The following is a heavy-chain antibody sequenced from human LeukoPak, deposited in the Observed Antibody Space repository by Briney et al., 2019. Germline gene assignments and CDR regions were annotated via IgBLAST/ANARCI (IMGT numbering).Heavy chain of an antibody. CDR3: ARGIYDFWSGYYVYYYYYGMDV. V-gene: IGHV4-34*01. D-gene: IGHD3-3*01. Sequence: SETLSLTCAVYGGSFSGYYWSWIRQPPGKGLGWIGEINHSGSTNYNPSLKSRVTISVDTSKNQFSLKLSSVTAADTAVYYCARGIYDFWSGYYVYYYYYGMDVWGQGTTVAVSS. CDR2: INHSGST. J-gene: IGHJ6*02. CDR1: GGSFSGYY.